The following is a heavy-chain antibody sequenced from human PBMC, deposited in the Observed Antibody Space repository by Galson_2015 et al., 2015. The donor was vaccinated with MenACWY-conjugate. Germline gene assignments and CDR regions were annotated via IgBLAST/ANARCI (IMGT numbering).Heavy chain of an antibody. V-gene: IGHV4-59*08. D-gene: IGHD2-21*01. CDR1: GGSISGYY. CDR2: ISYSGDT. Sequence: SETLSLTCTVSGGSISGYYWSWIRQSPGKGLEWLGYISYSGDTNYNPSLKSRVAISVDTSTNRFSLSLRSVTAADTAMYYCARHLYGGGECYFCYFDYWGQGTLVTVSS. J-gene: IGHJ4*02. CDR3: ARHLYGGGECYFCYFDY.